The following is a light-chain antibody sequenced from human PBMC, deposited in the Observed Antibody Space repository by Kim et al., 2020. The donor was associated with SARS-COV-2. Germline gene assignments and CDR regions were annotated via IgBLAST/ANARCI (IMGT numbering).Light chain of an antibody. V-gene: IGLV3-21*01. CDR2: YDS. Sequence: YELTQPPSVSVAPGQTARITCGGNNIGGHSVHWYQQKPGQAPVLVIYYDSDRPSGIPERFSGSKAATTATLTISRVEAGDEADYYCQVWDTDTDDYVFGTGTKVIVL. CDR1: NIGGHS. CDR3: QVWDTDTDDYV. J-gene: IGLJ1*01.